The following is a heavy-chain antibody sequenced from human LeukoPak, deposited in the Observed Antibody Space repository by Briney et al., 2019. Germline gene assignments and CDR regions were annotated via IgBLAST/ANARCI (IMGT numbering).Heavy chain of an antibody. CDR2: ISGSGGTT. V-gene: IGHV3-23*01. CDR3: ISAAALVWSNWFDP. D-gene: IGHD6-25*01. J-gene: IGHJ5*02. Sequence: GGSLRLSCAASGFTVSSNYMSWVRQAPGKGLEWVSAISGSGGTTYYADSVKGRFTFSRDNSKNTLYLQMNSLRAEDTAVYYCISAAALVWSNWFDPWGQGTLVTVSS. CDR1: GFTVSSNY.